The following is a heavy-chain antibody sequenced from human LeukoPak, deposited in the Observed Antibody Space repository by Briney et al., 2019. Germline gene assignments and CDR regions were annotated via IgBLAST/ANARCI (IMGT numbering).Heavy chain of an antibody. J-gene: IGHJ3*01. Sequence: GGSLRLSCAASGCTLSSYGIHWVRQAPAKGLGWVSFVRVNGRDKYYRDSVNGRHTHSRDNSKNTLYLHSNSLRVEDTAVYYRTSRTGAIWGQGTMVTVSS. CDR1: GCTLSSYG. D-gene: IGHD7-27*01. V-gene: IGHV3-30*02. CDR3: TSRTGAI. CDR2: VRVNGRDK.